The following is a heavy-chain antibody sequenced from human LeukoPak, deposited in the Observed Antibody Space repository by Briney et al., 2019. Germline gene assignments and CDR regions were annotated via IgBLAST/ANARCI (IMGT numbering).Heavy chain of an antibody. CDR2: SSAYNGNT. Sequence: ASVKVSCKASGYTFTSYGISWVRQAPGQGLEWMGWSSAYNGNTNYAQKLQGRVTMTTDTSTSTAYMELRSLRSDDTAVYYCARDHSNVGPNIAVAGPRWVGYWGQGTLVTVSS. D-gene: IGHD6-19*01. V-gene: IGHV1-18*01. CDR1: GYTFTSYG. CDR3: ARDHSNVGPNIAVAGPRWVGY. J-gene: IGHJ4*02.